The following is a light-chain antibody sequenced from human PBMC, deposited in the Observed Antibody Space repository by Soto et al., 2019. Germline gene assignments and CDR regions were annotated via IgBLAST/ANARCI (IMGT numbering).Light chain of an antibody. J-gene: IGKJ3*01. Sequence: EVVMTQSPATLSVSPGEGVSLSCRASQSVASDVAWYQQRPGQAPRLLIYGASTRATGIPARFSGSGSGTEFTLTITSLQSEDFATYYCQHYNNWPFTFGPGTKVDI. CDR3: QHYNNWPFT. CDR1: QSVASD. V-gene: IGKV3-15*01. CDR2: GAS.